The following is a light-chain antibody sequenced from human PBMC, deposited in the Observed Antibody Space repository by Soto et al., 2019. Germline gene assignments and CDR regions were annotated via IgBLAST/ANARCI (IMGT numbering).Light chain of an antibody. CDR2: GTS. CDR1: QSVASN. CDR3: QQYNNWPPIT. Sequence: MVMTQSPASLSVSPGESVTLSCRASQSVASNLAWYQQKPGQAPRLLIYGTSTRATGVPARFSGSGSGTEFTLTISSLQSEDFAVYYCQQYNNWPPITFGQGTRLEIK. V-gene: IGKV3-15*01. J-gene: IGKJ5*01.